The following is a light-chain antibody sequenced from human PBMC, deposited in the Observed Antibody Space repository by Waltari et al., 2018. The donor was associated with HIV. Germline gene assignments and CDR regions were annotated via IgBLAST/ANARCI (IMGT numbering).Light chain of an antibody. V-gene: IGLV2-14*03. J-gene: IGLJ2*01. CDR3: RSYDTGLSVV. CDR2: GVK. Sequence: HSVLTQPASVSGSPGQSITISCTGPISVIRDYWSVSVSRYQHHPGKVPKLLIYGVKDRPAGVSSRFAGSKSGNTASLTISGLQPEDEAYYYYCRSYDTGLSVVFGGGTKVTV. CDR1: ISVIRDYWSVS.